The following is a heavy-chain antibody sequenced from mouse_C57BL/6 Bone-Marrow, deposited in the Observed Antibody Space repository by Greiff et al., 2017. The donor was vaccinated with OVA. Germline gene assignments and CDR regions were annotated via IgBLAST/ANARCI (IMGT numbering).Heavy chain of an antibody. CDR3: ARFYDGYYYWYFDD. CDR2: IHPTSGST. CDR1: GYTFTSYW. Sequence: QVQLQQPGAELVKPGASVKLSCKASGYTFTSYWMHWVKQRPGQGLEWIGMIHPTSGSTNYNEKFKGKATLTVDKSSSTAYMQLSSLTSEDSAVYDGARFYDGYYYWYFDDWGKGTTVTVSS. J-gene: IGHJ1*03. D-gene: IGHD2-3*01. V-gene: IGHV1-64*01.